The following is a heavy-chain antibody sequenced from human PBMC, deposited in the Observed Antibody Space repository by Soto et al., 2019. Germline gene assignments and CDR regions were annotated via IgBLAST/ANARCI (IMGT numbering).Heavy chain of an antibody. D-gene: IGHD3-3*01. Sequence: SENLSLTCTFSCGSISSYYWSFIRHPPGNGLYCMGYIYYSGSTNYNPSLKIRVTISVDTSKNQFSLKLSSVTAADTAVYYCARGLRFLEWPPPPDSTSYGMDVWGQGTTVTFAS. CDR1: CGSISSYY. CDR3: ARGLRFLEWPPPPDSTSYGMDV. J-gene: IGHJ6*02. CDR2: IYYSGST. V-gene: IGHV4-59*01.